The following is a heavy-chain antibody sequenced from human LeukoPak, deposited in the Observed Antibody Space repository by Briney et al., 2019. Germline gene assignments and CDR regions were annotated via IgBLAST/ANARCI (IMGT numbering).Heavy chain of an antibody. D-gene: IGHD2-8*01. J-gene: IGHJ3*02. V-gene: IGHV3-7*01. CDR1: GFTVSSNY. Sequence: GGSLRLSCAASGFTVSSNYMSWVRQAPGKGLEWVANIKQDGSEKYYVDSVKGRFTISRDNAKNSLYLQMNSLRAEDTAVYYCAREGLMRGGAFDIWGQGTMVTVSS. CDR3: AREGLMRGGAFDI. CDR2: IKQDGSEK.